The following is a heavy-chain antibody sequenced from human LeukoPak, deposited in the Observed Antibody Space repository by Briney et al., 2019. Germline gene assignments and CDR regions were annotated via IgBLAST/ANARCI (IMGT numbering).Heavy chain of an antibody. CDR1: GGSISSGGYS. Sequence: TLSLPCAVSGGSISSGGYSWSWIRQPPGKGLEWIGYIYHSGSTYYNPSLKSRVTISVDRSKNQFSLKLSSVTAADTAVYHCARVRGSGSYSKADAFDIWGQGTMVTVSS. V-gene: IGHV4-30-2*01. CDR2: IYHSGST. J-gene: IGHJ3*02. D-gene: IGHD3-10*01. CDR3: ARVRGSGSYSKADAFDI.